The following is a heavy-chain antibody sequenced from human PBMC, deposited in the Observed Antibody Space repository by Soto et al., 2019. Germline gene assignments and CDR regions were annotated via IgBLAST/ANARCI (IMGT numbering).Heavy chain of an antibody. CDR1: GFTFSSYA. Sequence: EVQLLESGGGLVQPGGSLRLSCAASGFTFSSYAMRWVRQAPGKGLEWVSAISGSGGSTYYADSVKGRFTISRDNSKNTLYLRMNSLRAEDTAVYYCAKGLMIVVVITSGFDYWGQGTLVTVSS. CDR3: AKGLMIVVVITSGFDY. D-gene: IGHD3-22*01. J-gene: IGHJ4*02. CDR2: ISGSGGST. V-gene: IGHV3-23*01.